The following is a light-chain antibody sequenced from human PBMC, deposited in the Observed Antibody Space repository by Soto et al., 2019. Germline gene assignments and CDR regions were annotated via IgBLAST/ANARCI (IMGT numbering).Light chain of an antibody. J-gene: IGLJ2*01. Sequence: QSALTQPASVSGSPGQSITISCTGTSSDVGGYNYVSWYQQHPGKAPKLMIYDVSNRPSGVSNRFSGSKSGNTASLTISGLQAEDAADYYCSAYTSRSTLGVFGGGTKVTVL. CDR2: DVS. V-gene: IGLV2-14*01. CDR1: SSDVGGYNY. CDR3: SAYTSRSTLGV.